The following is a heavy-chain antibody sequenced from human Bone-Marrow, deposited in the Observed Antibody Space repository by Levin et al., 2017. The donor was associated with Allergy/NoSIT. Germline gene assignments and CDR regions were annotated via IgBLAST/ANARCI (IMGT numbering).Heavy chain of an antibody. CDR2: INPNSGGT. CDR1: GYTFTGYY. V-gene: IGHV1-2*06. Sequence: GESLKISCKASGYTFTGYYMHWVRQAPGQGLEWMGRINPNSGGTNYAQKFQGRVTMTRDTSISTAYMELSRLRSDDTAVYYCARGKYSSGGYLFDYWGQGTLVTVSS. D-gene: IGHD6-19*01. CDR3: ARGKYSSGGYLFDY. J-gene: IGHJ4*02.